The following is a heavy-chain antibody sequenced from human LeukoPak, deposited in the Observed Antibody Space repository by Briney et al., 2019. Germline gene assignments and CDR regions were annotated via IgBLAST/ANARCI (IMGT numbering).Heavy chain of an antibody. D-gene: IGHD6-13*01. V-gene: IGHV4-59*08. CDR1: GGSISSYY. CDR3: ASKEARYSSSWDYYMDV. Sequence: SETLSLTCTVSGGSISSYYWSWIRQPPGKGLEWIGYIYYSGSTNHNPSLKSRVTISVDTSKNQFSLKLSSVTAADTAVYYCASKEARYSSSWDYYMDVWGKGTTVTVSS. CDR2: IYYSGST. J-gene: IGHJ6*03.